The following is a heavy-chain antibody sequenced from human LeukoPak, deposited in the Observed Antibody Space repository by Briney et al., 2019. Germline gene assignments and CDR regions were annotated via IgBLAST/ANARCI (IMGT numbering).Heavy chain of an antibody. Sequence: GGSLRLSCAASGFTFDDYAMRWVRQAPGKGLEWVSLISGDGGSTYYADSVKGRFTISRDNSKNSLYLQMNSLRTEDTDLYYRATDIVVVPAAQYKGTNSIDYWGQGTLVTVSS. CDR1: GFTFDDYA. V-gene: IGHV3-43*02. CDR3: ATDIVVVPAAQYKGTNSIDY. J-gene: IGHJ4*02. D-gene: IGHD2-2*01. CDR2: ISGDGGST.